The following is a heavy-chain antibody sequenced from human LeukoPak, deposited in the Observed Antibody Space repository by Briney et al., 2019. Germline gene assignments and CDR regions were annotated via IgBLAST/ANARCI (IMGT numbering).Heavy chain of an antibody. CDR2: INHSGST. Sequence: SETLSLTCAVYGGYFRGYYWSWIRQPPGKGLEWIGEINHSGSTNYNPSLKSRITIAVASSKNQFFLKLSSVTAADTAVYYCARDGPISSGWYLRVSWFDPWGQGTLVTVSS. D-gene: IGHD6-19*01. CDR1: GGYFRGYY. CDR3: ARDGPISSGWYLRVSWFDP. J-gene: IGHJ5*02. V-gene: IGHV4-34*01.